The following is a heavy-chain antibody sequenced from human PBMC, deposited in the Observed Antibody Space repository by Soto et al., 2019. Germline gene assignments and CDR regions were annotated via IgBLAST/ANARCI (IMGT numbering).Heavy chain of an antibody. J-gene: IGHJ6*02. V-gene: IGHV3-9*02. CDR2: IYWNGGDT. D-gene: IGHD3-10*01. Sequence: PGGSLRLSCLFSGFTSYDYAMHWVRKPPGKGLEWVSGIYWNGGDTGYADSVKGRFTISIDKAQNFLYLQMNSLRPEDTAFYYCVKDVSPGGADVWGQGTTVTVSS. CDR3: VKDVSPGGADV. CDR1: GFTSYDYA.